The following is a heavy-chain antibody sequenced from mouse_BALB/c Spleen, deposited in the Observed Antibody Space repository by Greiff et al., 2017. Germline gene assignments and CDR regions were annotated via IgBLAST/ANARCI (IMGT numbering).Heavy chain of an antibody. V-gene: IGHV7-3*02. D-gene: IGHD1-1*01. CDR3: ARDIGSLYYYGSSFDY. CDR1: GFTFTDYY. CDR2: IRNKANGYTT. J-gene: IGHJ2*01. Sequence: EVKLLESGGGLVQPGGSLRLSCATSGFTFTDYYMRWVRQPPGKALEWLGFIRNKANGYTTEYSASVKGPFTISRDNSQSVLYLQMNTLRAEASATYYCARDIGSLYYYGSSFDYWGQGTTLTVSS.